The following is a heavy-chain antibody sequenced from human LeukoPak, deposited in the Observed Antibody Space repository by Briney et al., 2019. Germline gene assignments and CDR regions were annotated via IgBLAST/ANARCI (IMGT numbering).Heavy chain of an antibody. Sequence: GESLKISCKGSGHSFTSYWIGWVRQMPGKGLEWMGIIYPGDSDTRYSPSFQGQVTISADKSISTAYLQWSSLKASDTAMYYCARSSDVLRFLEWPRSNWFDPWGQGTLVTVSS. J-gene: IGHJ5*02. D-gene: IGHD3-3*01. CDR1: GHSFTSYW. CDR2: IYPGDSDT. V-gene: IGHV5-51*01. CDR3: ARSSDVLRFLEWPRSNWFDP.